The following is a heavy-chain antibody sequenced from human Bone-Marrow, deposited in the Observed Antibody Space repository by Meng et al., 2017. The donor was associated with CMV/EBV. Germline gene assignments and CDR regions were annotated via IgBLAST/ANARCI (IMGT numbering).Heavy chain of an antibody. D-gene: IGHD3-22*01. Sequence: GFSFRTYARGWVRQAPGKGLEWLSRVRASGGKTYYADSVKGRFTISRDNAKNTLYLKMNSLRAEDTAIYYCAKVYYDTIGFFNYFDSWGQGALVTVSS. CDR2: VRASGGKT. J-gene: IGHJ4*02. V-gene: IGHV3-23*01. CDR1: GFSFRTYA. CDR3: AKVYYDTIGFFNYFDS.